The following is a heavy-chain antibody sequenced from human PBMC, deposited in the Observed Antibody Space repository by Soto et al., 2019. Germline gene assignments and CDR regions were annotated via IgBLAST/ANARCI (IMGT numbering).Heavy chain of an antibody. CDR1: GITFIPDA. CDR3: AESFGSNWYSYFDY. CDR2: ISGSGATT. V-gene: IGHV3-23*01. J-gene: IGHJ4*02. D-gene: IGHD6-13*01. Sequence: HPGGSLRLSCAASGITFIPDALSWVPQAPGKGPEWLSAISGSGATTHYPDSVNGRFTISRDKSKNTLYLQMNSLRAEDTALYYCAESFGSNWYSYFDYWGQGSRVTVSS.